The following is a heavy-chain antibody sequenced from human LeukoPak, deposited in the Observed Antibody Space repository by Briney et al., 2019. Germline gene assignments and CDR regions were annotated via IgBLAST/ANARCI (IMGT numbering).Heavy chain of an antibody. Sequence: GGSLRLSCVPPGVTTRGSFMCSVRQAPGKGLEWVAVISYDGSNRYYADSVKGRFTISRDNSKNTLYLQMNSLRAEDTAVYYCAKGVWVLRRAIGDRFTISGQGTMVTVSS. CDR2: ISYDGSNR. V-gene: IGHV3-30*18. D-gene: IGHD3-10*01. CDR1: GVTTRGSF. CDR3: AKGVWVLRRAIGDRFTI. J-gene: IGHJ3*02.